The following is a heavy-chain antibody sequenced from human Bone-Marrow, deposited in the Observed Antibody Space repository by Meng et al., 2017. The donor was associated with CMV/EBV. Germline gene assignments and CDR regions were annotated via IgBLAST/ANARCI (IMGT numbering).Heavy chain of an antibody. V-gene: IGHV3-74*01. CDR2: INSDGSST. CDR3: ARGGGGCSSTSCRYYYYGMDV. J-gene: IGHJ6*02. Sequence: GGSLRLSCAASGFTFSSYWMHWVRQAPGKGLVWVSRINSDGSSTSYADSVKGRFTISRDNAKNTLYLQMNSLRAEDTAVYYCARGGGGCSSTSCRYYYYGMDVWGQGTTVTVFS. CDR1: GFTFSSYW. D-gene: IGHD2-2*01.